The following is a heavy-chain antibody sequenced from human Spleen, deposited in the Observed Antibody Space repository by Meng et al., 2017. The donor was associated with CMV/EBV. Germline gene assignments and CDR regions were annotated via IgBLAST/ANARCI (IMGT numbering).Heavy chain of an antibody. J-gene: IGHJ4*02. V-gene: IGHV3-48*04. CDR3: ARDELRFLEWLEGRFDY. D-gene: IGHD3-3*01. CDR1: GFTFSSYS. Sequence: GESLKISCAASGFTFSSYSMNWVRQAPGKGLEWVSYISSSSSTIYYADSVKGRFTISRDNAKNSLYLQMNSLRAKDTAVYYCARDELRFLEWLEGRFDYWGQGTLVTVSS. CDR2: ISSSSSTI.